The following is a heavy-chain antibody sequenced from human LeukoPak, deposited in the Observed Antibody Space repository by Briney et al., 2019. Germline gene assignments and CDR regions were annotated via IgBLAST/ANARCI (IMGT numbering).Heavy chain of an antibody. CDR3: ARGRGYSGYDGYYYMDV. CDR2: ISAYNGNT. D-gene: IGHD5-12*01. J-gene: IGHJ6*03. V-gene: IGHV1-18*01. CDR1: GYTFTSYG. Sequence: ASVKVSCKASGYTFTSYGISWVRQAPGQGLEWMGWISAYNGNTNYAQKLQGRVTMTTDTSTSTAYMELRSLRSDDTAVYYCARGRGYSGYDGYYYMDVWGKGTTVTVSS.